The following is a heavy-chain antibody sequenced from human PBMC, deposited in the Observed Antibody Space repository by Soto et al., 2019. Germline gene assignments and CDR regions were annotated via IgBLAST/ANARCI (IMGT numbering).Heavy chain of an antibody. Sequence: QVQLQESGPGLVKPSETLSLTCTVSGGSIRSYYWSWIRQPPGKGLEWIGSIYYSGSTNYKPSLKDPVPLPGGMFKDQFSLKLNSVTAADTAVYYCARQGGWFDPWGQGTLVTVSS. D-gene: IGHD1-26*01. J-gene: IGHJ5*02. CDR1: GGSIRSYY. CDR3: ARQGGWFDP. V-gene: IGHV4-59*08. CDR2: IYYSGST.